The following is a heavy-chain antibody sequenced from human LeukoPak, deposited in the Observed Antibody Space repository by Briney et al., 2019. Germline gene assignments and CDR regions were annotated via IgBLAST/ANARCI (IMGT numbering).Heavy chain of an antibody. V-gene: IGHV3-48*03. CDR1: GFTFSSYE. CDR3: AKDVERFGGDYAA. D-gene: IGHD4-17*01. J-gene: IGHJ5*02. Sequence: PGGSLRLSCAASGFTFSSYEMNWVRQAPGKGLEWVSYISSSGSTIYYADSVKGRFTISRDNSKNTLYLQMNSLRAEDTAVYYCAKDVERFGGDYAAWGQGTLVTVSS. CDR2: ISSSGSTI.